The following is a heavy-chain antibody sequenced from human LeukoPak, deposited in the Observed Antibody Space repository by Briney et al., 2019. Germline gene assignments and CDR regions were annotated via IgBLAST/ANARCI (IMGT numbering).Heavy chain of an antibody. CDR1: GYTFTSYA. D-gene: IGHD6-13*01. CDR2: IIPIFGTA. V-gene: IGHV1-69*13. CDR3: ARVLEGIAAAGTPYYFDY. Sequence: SVKVSCKASGYTFTSYAISWVRQAPGQGLEWMGGIIPIFGTANYAQKFQGRVTITADESTSTAYMELSSLRSEDTAVYYCARVLEGIAAAGTPYYFDYWGQGTLVTVSS. J-gene: IGHJ4*02.